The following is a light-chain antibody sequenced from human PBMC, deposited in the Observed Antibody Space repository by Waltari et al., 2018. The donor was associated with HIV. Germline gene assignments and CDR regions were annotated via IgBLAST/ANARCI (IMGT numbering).Light chain of an antibody. CDR3: CAYAGTYTYVL. CDR2: EVI. CDR1: SSDVGGYDS. J-gene: IGLJ3*02. V-gene: IGLV2-11*01. Sequence: QSALTQPRSVSGSPGQSVTISCTGTSSDVGGYDSVSWYLQHPGKVPKLIIDEVIKRPSGVPDLFSGSKSGNPASLTISGLRTEDEDDYVCCAYAGTYTYVLFGGGTKLTVL.